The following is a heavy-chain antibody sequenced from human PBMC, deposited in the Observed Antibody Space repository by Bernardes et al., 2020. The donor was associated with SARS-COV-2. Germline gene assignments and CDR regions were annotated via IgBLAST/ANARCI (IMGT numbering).Heavy chain of an antibody. CDR1: GGSFSGYY. CDR3: ARVRRVTSYYYYYGMDV. CDR2: INHSGST. Sequence: SETLSLTCAVYGGSFSGYYWSWIRQPPGKGLEWIGEINHSGSTNYNPSLKSRVTISVDTSKNQFSLKLSSVTAADTAVYYCARVRRVTSYYYYYGMDVWGQGTTVTVSS. J-gene: IGHJ6*02. V-gene: IGHV4-34*01. D-gene: IGHD2-21*02.